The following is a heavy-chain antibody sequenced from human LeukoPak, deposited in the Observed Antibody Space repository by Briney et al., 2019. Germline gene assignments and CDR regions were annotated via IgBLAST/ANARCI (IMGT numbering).Heavy chain of an antibody. CDR1: GFTFSSYG. D-gene: IGHD6-19*01. CDR3: ARVSSGWWYYYYGMDV. V-gene: IGHV3-33*01. CDR2: IWYDGSNK. Sequence: PGGSLRLSCAASGFTFSSYGMHWVRQAPGKGLEWVAVIWYDGSNKYYADSVKGRFTISRDNSKNTLYLQMNSLRAEDTAVYYCARVSSGWWYYYYGMDVWGQGTTATVSS. J-gene: IGHJ6*02.